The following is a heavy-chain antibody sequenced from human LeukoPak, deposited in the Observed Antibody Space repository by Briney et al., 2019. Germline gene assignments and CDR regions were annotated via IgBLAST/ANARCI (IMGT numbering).Heavy chain of an antibody. CDR1: GGSISSYY. CDR2: IYYSGST. V-gene: IGHV4-59*08. J-gene: IGHJ3*02. CDR3: ARDPQGGGAPGVYDAFDI. D-gene: IGHD1-26*01. Sequence: PSETLSLTCTVSGGSISSYYWSWIRQPPGKGLEWIGYIYYSGSTYYNPSLKSRVTISVDRSKNQFSLKLSSVTAADTAVYYCARDPQGGGAPGVYDAFDIWGQGTMVTVSS.